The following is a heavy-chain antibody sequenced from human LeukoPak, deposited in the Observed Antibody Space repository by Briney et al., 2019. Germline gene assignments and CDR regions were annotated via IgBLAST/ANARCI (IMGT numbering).Heavy chain of an antibody. D-gene: IGHD2-21*02. Sequence: SQTLSLTCTVSGGSISSGGYYWSWIRQPPGKGLEWIGEINHSGSTNYNPSLKSRVTISVDTSKNQFSLKLSSVTAADTAVYYCAREDCGGDCYYLRYWYFDLWGRGTLVTVSS. V-gene: IGHV4-30-2*01. CDR3: AREDCGGDCYYLRYWYFDL. CDR1: GGSISSGGYY. CDR2: INHSGST. J-gene: IGHJ2*01.